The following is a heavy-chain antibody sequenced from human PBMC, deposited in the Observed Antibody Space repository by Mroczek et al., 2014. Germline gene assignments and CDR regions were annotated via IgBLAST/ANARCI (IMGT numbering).Heavy chain of an antibody. CDR1: GGSISSGSYY. Sequence: QVQLQESGPGLVKPSQTLSLTCTVSGGSISSGSYYWSWIRQPAGKGLEWIGRIYTSGSTNYNPSLKSRVTMSVDTSKNQFSLKLSSVTAADTAVYYCARDQIPTDWYFDLWGLAPWSLSPQ. D-gene: IGHD2-2*01. V-gene: IGHV4-61*02. J-gene: IGHJ2*01. CDR2: IYTSGST. CDR3: ARDQIPTDWYFDL.